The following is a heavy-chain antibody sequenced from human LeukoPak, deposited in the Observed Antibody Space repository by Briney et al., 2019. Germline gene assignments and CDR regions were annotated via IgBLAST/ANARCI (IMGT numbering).Heavy chain of an antibody. CDR2: ISGSGGST. V-gene: IGHV3-23*01. Sequence: PGGSLRLSCAASGFTFSSYAMSWVRQAPGKGLEWVSAISGSGGSTYYADSVKGRFTISRDNSKNTLYLQMSSLRAEDTAVYYCAKDGSRVDYYGSGSPGWYFDYWGQGTLVTVSS. J-gene: IGHJ4*02. CDR3: AKDGSRVDYYGSGSPGWYFDY. CDR1: GFTFSSYA. D-gene: IGHD3-10*01.